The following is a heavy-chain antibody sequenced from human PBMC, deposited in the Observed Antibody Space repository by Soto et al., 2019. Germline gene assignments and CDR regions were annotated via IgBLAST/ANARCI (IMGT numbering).Heavy chain of an antibody. CDR3: ARDLYSSSWEVYYYYGMDV. J-gene: IGHJ6*02. CDR1: GGTFSSYA. V-gene: IGHV1-69*06. CDR2: IIPIFGTA. D-gene: IGHD6-13*01. Sequence: ASVKVSCKASGGTFSSYAISWVRQAPGQGLEWMGGIIPIFGTANYAQKFQGRVTITADKSTSTAYMELSSLRSEDAAVYYCARDLYSSSWEVYYYYGMDVWGQGTTVTVSS.